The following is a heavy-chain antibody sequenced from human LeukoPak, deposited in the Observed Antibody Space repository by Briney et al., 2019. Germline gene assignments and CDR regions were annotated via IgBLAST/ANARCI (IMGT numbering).Heavy chain of an antibody. CDR1: GGSVSSGSYY. J-gene: IGHJ3*02. CDR3: ARAELYCSGGSCYAFDI. Sequence: PSETLSLTCTVSGGSVSSGSYYWSWIRQPPGKGLEWIGYIYYSGSTNYNPSLKSRITLSVDTSKNQFSLKLSSVTAADTAVYYCARAELYCSGGSCYAFDIWGQGTMVTVSS. V-gene: IGHV4-61*01. D-gene: IGHD2-15*01. CDR2: IYYSGST.